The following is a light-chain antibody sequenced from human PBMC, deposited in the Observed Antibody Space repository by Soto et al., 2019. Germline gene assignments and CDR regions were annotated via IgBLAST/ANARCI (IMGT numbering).Light chain of an antibody. CDR2: GAS. V-gene: IGKV3-20*01. J-gene: IGKJ5*01. Sequence: EIVLTQSPGTLSLSPGERATLSCRASERLSSVYLAWYQQRPGQPPRLLIYGASTRATGIPDRFSGSGSGTDFTLLINSLEPADVAIYYCRQYGGSPRITFGQGTRLEIK. CDR1: ERLSSVY. CDR3: RQYGGSPRIT.